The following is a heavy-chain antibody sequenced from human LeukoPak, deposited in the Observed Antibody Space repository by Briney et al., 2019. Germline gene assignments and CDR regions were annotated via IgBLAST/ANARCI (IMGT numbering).Heavy chain of an antibody. V-gene: IGHV3-53*01. Sequence: GGSLRLSCAASGFTVSSNYMGWVRQAPDKGLEWVSVIYSGGTTYYADSVKGRFTISRDISKNTVFLQMNSLGAEDTAVYCCARNFGTSYNSWGQGILVTVSS. CDR3: ARNFGTSYNS. CDR2: IYSGGTT. CDR1: GFTVSSNY. J-gene: IGHJ4*02. D-gene: IGHD2-2*01.